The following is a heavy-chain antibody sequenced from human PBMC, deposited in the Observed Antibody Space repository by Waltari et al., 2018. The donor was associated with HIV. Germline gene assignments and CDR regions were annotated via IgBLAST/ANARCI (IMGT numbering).Heavy chain of an antibody. CDR3: ARDPGTLLIAVAGAFDY. Sequence: QVQLVESGGGVVRPGRSLRLSCAASGFSVSRYGMHWVRQAPGKGLGWGAVIWHDGSKKYYAGSVKGRFTVSGDTSKNTLYLEMNRLRAEDTAVYHCARDPGTLLIAVAGAFDYWGPGIPVTVSS. CDR1: GFSVSRYG. V-gene: IGHV3-33*01. J-gene: IGHJ4*02. D-gene: IGHD6-19*01. CDR2: IWHDGSKK.